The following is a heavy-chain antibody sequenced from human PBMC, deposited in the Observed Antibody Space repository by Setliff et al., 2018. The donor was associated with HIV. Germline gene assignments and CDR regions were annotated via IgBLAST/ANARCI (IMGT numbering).Heavy chain of an antibody. CDR2: IVASSTNI. CDR1: GFTFGYYN. Sequence: GGSLRLSCAASGFTFGYYNMNWVRQAPGKGLEWVSSIVASSTNIYYADSVRGRFTVSRDNSKNSLYLQMNSLRTKDTALYYCAKETFYETTGDYYFDYWGQGTLVTVSS. D-gene: IGHD3-22*01. CDR3: AKETFYETTGDYYFDY. J-gene: IGHJ4*02. V-gene: IGHV3-21*04.